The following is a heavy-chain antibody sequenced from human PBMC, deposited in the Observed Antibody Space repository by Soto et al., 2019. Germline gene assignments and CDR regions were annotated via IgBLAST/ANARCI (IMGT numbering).Heavy chain of an antibody. Sequence: QITLNESGPTVVRPTETLTLTCRFSGFSLTTSGVGVGWICQSPGKAPEWLALIYWDDDKRYSASLKSRLTITKDTSKNQVVLTVSDLDPTDTATYYCAHRVLRTVFGLVTTTAIYFDFWGQGTPVAVSS. CDR1: GFSLTTSGVG. D-gene: IGHD3-3*01. J-gene: IGHJ4*02. CDR2: IYWDDDK. CDR3: AHRVLRTVFGLVTTTAIYFDF. V-gene: IGHV2-5*02.